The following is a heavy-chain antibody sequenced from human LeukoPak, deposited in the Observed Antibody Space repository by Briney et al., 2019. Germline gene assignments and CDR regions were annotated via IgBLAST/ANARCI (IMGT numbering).Heavy chain of an antibody. Sequence: ASVKVSCKASGYTFTGYYMHWVRQAPGQGLEWMGWINPNSGGTNYAQKFQGRVTMTRDTSISTAYMELSRLRSDDTAVYYCAREGPGEYYDILTGYYFFDYWGQGTLVTVSS. CDR1: GYTFTGYY. D-gene: IGHD3-9*01. V-gene: IGHV1-2*02. CDR3: AREGPGEYYDILTGYYFFDY. CDR2: INPNSGGT. J-gene: IGHJ4*02.